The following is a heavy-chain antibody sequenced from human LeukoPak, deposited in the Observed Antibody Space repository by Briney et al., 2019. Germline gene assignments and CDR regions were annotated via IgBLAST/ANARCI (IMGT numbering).Heavy chain of an antibody. CDR3: ANHYYYDSSGYYYPYYYYYYYMDV. V-gene: IGHV3-23*01. D-gene: IGHD3-22*01. J-gene: IGHJ6*03. CDR2: ISGSGGST. CDR1: GFTFSGYA. Sequence: GGSLRLSCAASGFTFSGYAMSWVRQAPGKGLEWVSAISGSGGSTYYADSVKGRFTISRDNSKNTLYLQMNSLRAEDTAVYYCANHYYYDSSGYYYPYYYYYYYMDVWGKGTTVTVSS.